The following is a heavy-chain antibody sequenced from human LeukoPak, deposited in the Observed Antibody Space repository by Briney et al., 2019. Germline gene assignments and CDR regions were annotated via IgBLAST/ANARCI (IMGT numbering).Heavy chain of an antibody. V-gene: IGHV4-39*01. CDR3: ARTLGTVAGKGQVGY. J-gene: IGHJ4*02. D-gene: IGHD6-19*01. Sequence: SETLSLTCTVSGDSLSSRSYYWGWIRQPPGKGLEWIGNIYYSGSTYYNLSLKSRVTISVDTSKNQFSLKLSSVTAADTAVYYCARTLGTVAGKGQVGYWGQGTLVTVSS. CDR2: IYYSGST. CDR1: GDSLSSRSYY.